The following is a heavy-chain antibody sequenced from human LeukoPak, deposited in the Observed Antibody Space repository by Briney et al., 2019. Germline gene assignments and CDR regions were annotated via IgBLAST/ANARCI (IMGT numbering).Heavy chain of an antibody. CDR1: GASISSGSYY. CDR2: IYSSGNT. Sequence: SQTLSLTCTVSGASISSGSYYWSWIRQPAGKGLEWIGRIYSSGNTNHNPSLKSRVTISVDTSKNQFSLKLSSVTAADTAVYYCARAILRRIVGWAPFELSNWFDPWGQGTLVTVSS. CDR3: ARAILRRIVGWAPFELSNWFDP. D-gene: IGHD2-21*01. V-gene: IGHV4-61*02. J-gene: IGHJ5*02.